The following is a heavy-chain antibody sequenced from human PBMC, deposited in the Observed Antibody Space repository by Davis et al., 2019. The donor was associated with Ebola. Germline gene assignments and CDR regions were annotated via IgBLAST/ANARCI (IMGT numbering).Heavy chain of an antibody. D-gene: IGHD3-22*01. J-gene: IGHJ3*02. V-gene: IGHV4-59*08. CDR2: IYYSGST. CDR3: ARPYYYYDSSGYYRSDAFDI. CDR1: GGSISSYY. Sequence: MPSETLSLTCTVSGGSISSYYWSWIRQPPGKGLEWIGYIYYSGSTNYNPSLKSRVTISVDTSKNQFSLKLSSVTAADTAVYYCARPYYYYDSSGYYRSDAFDIWGQGTMVTVSS.